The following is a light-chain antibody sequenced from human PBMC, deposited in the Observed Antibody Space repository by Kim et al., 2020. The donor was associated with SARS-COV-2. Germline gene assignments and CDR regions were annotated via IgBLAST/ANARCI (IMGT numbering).Light chain of an antibody. CDR2: DVS. Sequence: QSALTQPASVSGSPGQSITISCTGTNSDIGGYNYVSWYQQQPGKAPKLMIYDVSEWPSGISNRFSGSKSGNTASLTISGLQAEDEAYYYCSSYTSSSTLVFGGGTQLTVL. J-gene: IGLJ3*02. V-gene: IGLV2-14*01. CDR1: NSDIGGYNY. CDR3: SSYTSSSTLV.